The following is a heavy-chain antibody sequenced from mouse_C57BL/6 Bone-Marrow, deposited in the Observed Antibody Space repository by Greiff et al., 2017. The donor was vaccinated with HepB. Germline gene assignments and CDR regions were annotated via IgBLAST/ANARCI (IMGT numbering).Heavy chain of an antibody. CDR2: LSYDVSN. D-gene: IGHD1-1*01. Sequence: EVKVEESGPGLVKPSQSLSLTCSVPGYSITSGYSWTWFRKFPGNKREWMVYLSYDVSNNYNQSLKNRISITRDTSKNQFFLKLNSVTTEDTATYYCAMNHYYGSSYDWYFDVWGTGTTVTVSS. CDR3: AMNHYYGSSYDWYFDV. J-gene: IGHJ1*03. V-gene: IGHV3-6*01. CDR1: GYSITSGYS.